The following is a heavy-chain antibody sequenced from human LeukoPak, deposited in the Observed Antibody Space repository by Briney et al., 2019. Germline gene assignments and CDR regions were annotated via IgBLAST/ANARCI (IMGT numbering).Heavy chain of an antibody. CDR2: MNPNSGNT. D-gene: IGHD6-13*01. J-gene: IGHJ3*02. V-gene: IGHV1-8*03. CDR1: GYTFTSYD. Sequence: ASVKVSCKASGYTFTSYDINWVRQATGQGLEWMGWMNPNSGNTGYAQKFQGRVTITRNTSISTAYMELSSLRSEDTAVYYCARGAAAHDAFDIWGQGTIVTVSS. CDR3: ARGAAAHDAFDI.